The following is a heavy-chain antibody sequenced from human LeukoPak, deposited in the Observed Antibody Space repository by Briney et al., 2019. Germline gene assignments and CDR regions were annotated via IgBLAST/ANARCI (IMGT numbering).Heavy chain of an antibody. CDR2: ISYDGSNK. CDR3: ARDSGAIAAAGHENWFDP. J-gene: IGHJ5*02. Sequence: GGSLRLSCAVSGFTFRSYWMHWVRQAPGKGLEWVAVISYDGSNKYYADSVKGRFTISRDNSKNTLYLQMNSLRAEDTAVYYCARDSGAIAAAGHENWFDPWGQGTLVTVSS. D-gene: IGHD6-13*01. CDR1: GFTFRSYW. V-gene: IGHV3-30-3*01.